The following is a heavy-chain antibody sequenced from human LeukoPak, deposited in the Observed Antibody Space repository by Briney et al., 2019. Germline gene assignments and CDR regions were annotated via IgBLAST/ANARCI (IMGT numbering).Heavy chain of an antibody. Sequence: GGSLRLSCAASGFAFSGHGMNWVRQAPGKGLEWVSHISSSSSNIYSADFVKGRFSISRDNAKNSVYLQMNILRDEDTAVYYCVSQYCSGGSCFSHWGQGTLVTVSS. V-gene: IGHV3-48*02. J-gene: IGHJ4*02. CDR3: VSQYCSGGSCFSH. CDR2: ISSSSSNI. CDR1: GFAFSGHG. D-gene: IGHD2-15*01.